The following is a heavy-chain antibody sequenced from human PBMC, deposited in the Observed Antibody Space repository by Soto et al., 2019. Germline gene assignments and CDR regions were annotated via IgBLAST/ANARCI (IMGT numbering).Heavy chain of an antibody. V-gene: IGHV5-10-1*04. J-gene: IGHJ6*02. CDR2: IDPSDSYT. Sequence: GESLKISCKGSGYSFTSYLITWVRQMPGKGLEWMGRIDPSDSYTNYSPSFQGQVTISADKSISTAYLQWSSLKASDTAMYYCASHIRRGPYYYGMDVWGQGTTVTVSS. CDR3: ASHIRRGPYYYGMDV. CDR1: GYSFTSYL.